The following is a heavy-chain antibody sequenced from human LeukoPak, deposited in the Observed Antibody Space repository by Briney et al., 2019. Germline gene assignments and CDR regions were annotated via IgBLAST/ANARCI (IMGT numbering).Heavy chain of an antibody. CDR3: ARDLPVAAADF. J-gene: IGHJ4*02. CDR1: GFTFSDYY. V-gene: IGHV3-11*04. CDR2: ISGSGNTI. D-gene: IGHD6-13*01. Sequence: GGSLRLSCAASGFTFSDYYMSWIRQAPGKGLEWISYISGSGNTIYYADSVKGRFTISRDNPKNSLYLEVSSLRAGDTALYYCARDLPVAAADFWGQGTLVTVSS.